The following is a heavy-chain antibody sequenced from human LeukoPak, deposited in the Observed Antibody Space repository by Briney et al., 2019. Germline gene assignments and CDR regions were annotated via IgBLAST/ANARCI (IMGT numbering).Heavy chain of an antibody. CDR3: ARGGSSDWYPLMK. Sequence: PSETLSLTCTVSGGSITNYYWHWIRQPAGKGLEWIGHIYGNGNTDFNPSLNSRVTISLDKSQNPFSLQLKSVTAADTAGYYCARGGSSDWYPLMKWGQGILVTVSS. CDR2: IYGNGNT. CDR1: GGSITNYY. V-gene: IGHV4-4*07. J-gene: IGHJ4*02. D-gene: IGHD2-21*01.